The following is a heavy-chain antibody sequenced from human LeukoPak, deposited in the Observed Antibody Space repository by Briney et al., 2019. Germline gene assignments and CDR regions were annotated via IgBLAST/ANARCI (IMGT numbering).Heavy chain of an antibody. D-gene: IGHD6-19*01. CDR1: GGSFSGYY. CDR2: INHSGST. J-gene: IGHJ4*02. V-gene: IGHV4-34*01. Sequence: PSETLSLTCAVYGGSFSGYYWSWIRLPPGKGLEWIGEINHSGSTNYNPSLKSRVTISVDTSKNQFPLKLSSVTAADTAVYYCARRIAVAGTDYWGQGTLVTVSS. CDR3: ARRIAVAGTDY.